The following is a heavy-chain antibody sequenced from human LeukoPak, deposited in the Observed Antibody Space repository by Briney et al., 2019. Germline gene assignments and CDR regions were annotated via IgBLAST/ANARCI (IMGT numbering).Heavy chain of an antibody. CDR2: INHSGST. D-gene: IGHD3-3*01. J-gene: IGHJ4*02. CDR1: GGSFSASY. V-gene: IGHV4-34*01. Sequence: SETLSLTCAVYGGSFSASYWSWIRQPPNKGLEWIGEINHSGSTKYNPSLKSRVTISIDTSKNQFSLKLRSVTAADTAVYYCTRSPPPGATAYGVVDLWGQGTLVTASS. CDR3: TRSPPPGATAYGVVDL.